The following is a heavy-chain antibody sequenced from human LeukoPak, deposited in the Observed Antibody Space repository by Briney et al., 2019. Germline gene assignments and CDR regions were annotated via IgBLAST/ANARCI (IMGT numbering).Heavy chain of an antibody. D-gene: IGHD6-19*01. CDR2: IRFDGSNK. J-gene: IGHJ4*02. V-gene: IGHV3-30*02. Sequence: GGSLRLSCAGSEFTFSSYAMHWVRQAPGKGLEWVAFIRFDGSNKFYADSVKGRFTISRDNSKNTLYLQMNSLRPDDTAVYYCAKIPSAVPGRGFDYWGQGTLVIVSS. CDR3: AKIPSAVPGRGFDY. CDR1: EFTFSSYA.